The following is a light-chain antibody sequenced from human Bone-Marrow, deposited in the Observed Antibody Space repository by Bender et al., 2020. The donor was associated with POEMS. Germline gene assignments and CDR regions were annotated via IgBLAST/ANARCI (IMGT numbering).Light chain of an antibody. Sequence: QSALTQPASVSGSPGQSITISCTGSSSDIGYYSYVSWYQHHPGKAPQLVIYEVRRRPSGVSGRFSGSRSGNTASLTISGLQTEDEADYYCCSYAGSSTFIFGGGTKVTAL. CDR2: EVR. CDR3: CSYAGSSTFI. V-gene: IGLV2-14*01. CDR1: SSDIGYYSY. J-gene: IGLJ2*01.